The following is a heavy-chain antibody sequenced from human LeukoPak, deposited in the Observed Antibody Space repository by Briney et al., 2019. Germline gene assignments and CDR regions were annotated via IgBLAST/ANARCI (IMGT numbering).Heavy chain of an antibody. V-gene: IGHV5-51*01. J-gene: IGHJ5*02. CDR3: VRQLGSSGTINLIDP. Sequence: GESLKISCETSGYSFTTYWIGWVRQMPGPGLEWVGAIYPDESDSRYSPSFQGQVVISADRSIRTAYLQWNSLKTSDTAMYYCVRQLGSSGTINLIDPWGQGTLVTVSS. CDR2: IYPDESDS. CDR1: GYSFTTYW. D-gene: IGHD3-10*01.